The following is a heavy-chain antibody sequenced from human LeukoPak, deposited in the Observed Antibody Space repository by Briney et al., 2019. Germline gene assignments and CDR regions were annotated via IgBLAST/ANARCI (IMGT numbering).Heavy chain of an antibody. Sequence: ASVKVSCKASGYTFTGYYMNWVRQAPGQGLEWMGWISVYNGNTKYAQKLQGRVTMTTNTSTSTAYMELRSLRSDDTAVYYCARGSEWGFDYWGQGTLVTVSS. CDR3: ARGSEWGFDY. CDR2: ISVYNGNT. J-gene: IGHJ4*02. D-gene: IGHD1-26*01. V-gene: IGHV1-18*04. CDR1: GYTFTGYY.